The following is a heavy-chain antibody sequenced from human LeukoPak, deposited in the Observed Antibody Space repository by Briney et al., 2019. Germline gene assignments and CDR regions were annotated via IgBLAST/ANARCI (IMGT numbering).Heavy chain of an antibody. CDR1: GYTFTGYY. V-gene: IGHV1-2*02. D-gene: IGHD3-10*01. CDR2: INPNSGGT. J-gene: IGHJ5*02. Sequence: ASVKVSCKASGYTFTGYYMHWVRQAPGQGLEWMGWINPNSGGTNYAQKFQGRVTMTRDTSISTAYMELSRLRSDDTAVYYCARVGRRITMVRGVPNAYNWSDPWGQGTLVTVSS. CDR3: ARVGRRITMVRGVPNAYNWSDP.